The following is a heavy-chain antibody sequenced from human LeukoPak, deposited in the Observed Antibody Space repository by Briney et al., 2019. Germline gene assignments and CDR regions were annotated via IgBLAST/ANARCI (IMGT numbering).Heavy chain of an antibody. D-gene: IGHD5-18*01. J-gene: IGHJ6*02. CDR1: GGSISSGSYY. CDR3: ASGERGYSYGSSFYYYYGMDV. Sequence: SQTLSLTCTVSGGSISSGSYYWSWIRQPAGKGLEWIGRIYTSGSTNYNPSLKSRVTMSVDTSKNQFSLKLSSVTAADTAVYYCASGERGYSYGSSFYYYYGMDVWGQGTTVTVSS. CDR2: IYTSGST. V-gene: IGHV4-61*02.